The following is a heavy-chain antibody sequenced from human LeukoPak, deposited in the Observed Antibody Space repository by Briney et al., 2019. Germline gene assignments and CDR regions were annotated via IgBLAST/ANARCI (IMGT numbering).Heavy chain of an antibody. V-gene: IGHV1-69*13. CDR2: IIPISRTV. J-gene: IGHJ4*02. D-gene: IGHD2-15*01. CDR1: GCTFSNYG. Sequence: SVKVSCKDTGCTFSNYGISWVRQAPGQGLEWMGGIIPISRTVQYAQKFRDRVTLTADESTNTAFMELSSLRSEDTATYYCASLGHCSGGNCYTYYFDAWGQGTLVTVS. CDR3: ASLGHCSGGNCYTYYFDA.